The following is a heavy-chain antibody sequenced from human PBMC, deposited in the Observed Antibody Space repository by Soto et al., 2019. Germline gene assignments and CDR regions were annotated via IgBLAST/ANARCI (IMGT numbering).Heavy chain of an antibody. CDR3: AREPYYDRSGRGFDF. V-gene: IGHV4-61*03. CDR1: GGSVSSESYY. CDR2: VYFSGST. Sequence: SETLSLTCSVSGGSVSSESYYWNWIRQPPGKTLEWIGYVYFSGSTTYNPSLKSRVTMSVDTSKNRFSLTLRSVTAADTAVYYCAREPYYDRSGRGFDFWGPGTLVTVSS. D-gene: IGHD3-22*01. J-gene: IGHJ4*02.